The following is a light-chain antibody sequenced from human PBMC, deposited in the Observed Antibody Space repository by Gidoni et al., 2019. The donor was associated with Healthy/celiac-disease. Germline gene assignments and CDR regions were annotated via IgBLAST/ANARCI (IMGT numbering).Light chain of an antibody. Sequence: AIRMTQSPSSFSASTGDRVTITCRASQGISSYLAWYQQKPGKAPKLLIYAASTLQSGVPSRFSGSGSGTDFTLTISCLQSEDFATYYCQQYYSYPRTFXXXTKVVIK. CDR1: QGISSY. CDR2: AAS. J-gene: IGKJ1*01. V-gene: IGKV1-8*01. CDR3: QQYYSYPRT.